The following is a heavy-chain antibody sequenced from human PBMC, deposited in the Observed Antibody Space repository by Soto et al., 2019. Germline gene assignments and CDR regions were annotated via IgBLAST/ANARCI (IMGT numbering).Heavy chain of an antibody. CDR3: AKRDTYL. D-gene: IGHD3-16*01. Sequence: EVQLLESGGGLVQPGGSLRLSCAASGFTFSNFAMSWVRQAPGKGLEWVSTTSGSGNSTYYADSVKGRFTISRDNSKNTLYLQMNSLRAEDTAVYYCAKRDTYLWGQGTLVTVSS. CDR2: TSGSGNST. CDR1: GFTFSNFA. J-gene: IGHJ4*02. V-gene: IGHV3-23*01.